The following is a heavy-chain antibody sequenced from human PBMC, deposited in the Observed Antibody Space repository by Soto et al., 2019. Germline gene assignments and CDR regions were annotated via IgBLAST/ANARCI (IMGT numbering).Heavy chain of an antibody. CDR1: GYTFTSDY. Sequence: ASVKVSCKASGYTFTSDYIHWVRQAPGQGLEWMGMIHTSGGSTTYAQQFQGRVTMTRDTSTNTVYMELGSLKSEDTAVYYCARSAYYYDSSANFEYWGQGTLVTVSS. J-gene: IGHJ4*02. CDR3: ARSAYYYDSSANFEY. V-gene: IGHV1-46*01. CDR2: IHTSGGST. D-gene: IGHD3-22*01.